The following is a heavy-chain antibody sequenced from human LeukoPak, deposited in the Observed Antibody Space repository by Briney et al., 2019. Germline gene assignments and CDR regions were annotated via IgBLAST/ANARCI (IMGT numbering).Heavy chain of an antibody. CDR3: AKPHYYGSGSYYGY. CDR2: ISGSGGST. Sequence: GGSLRLSCAASGFTFSSYAMRCVRQAPGRGLECVSAISGSGGSTYYADSVKGRFTISRDNSKNTLYLQMNSLRAEDTAVYYCAKPHYYGSGSYYGYWGQGTLVTVSS. CDR1: GFTFSSYA. J-gene: IGHJ4*02. D-gene: IGHD3-10*01. V-gene: IGHV3-23*01.